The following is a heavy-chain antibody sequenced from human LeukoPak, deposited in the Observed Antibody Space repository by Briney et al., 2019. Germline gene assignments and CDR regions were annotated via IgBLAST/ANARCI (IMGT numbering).Heavy chain of an antibody. Sequence: PGGSLRLSCAASGFTFGSYSMNWVRRAPGKGLEWVSSISSSSSYIYHADSVKGRFTISRDNAKNSLYLQMSSLRVEDSAVYYCARDVTEADYWGQGTLVTVSS. CDR2: ISSSSSYI. CDR3: ARDVTEADY. CDR1: GFTFGSYS. V-gene: IGHV3-21*01. J-gene: IGHJ4*02. D-gene: IGHD2-21*02.